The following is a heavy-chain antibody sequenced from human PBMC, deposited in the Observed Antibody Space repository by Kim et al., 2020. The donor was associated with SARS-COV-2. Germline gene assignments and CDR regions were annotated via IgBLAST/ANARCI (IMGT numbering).Heavy chain of an antibody. Sequence: GGSLRLACATSGFTLSLYSMNWVRQAPGKGLEWVSHISDSSSTTKYADSVKGRFTISRDNAKNSLNLQINSLRAEDSAVYHCVRENYWAFDIWGQGTMVTVSS. CDR1: GFTLSLYS. CDR2: ISDSSSTT. D-gene: IGHD1-7*01. V-gene: IGHV3-48*04. J-gene: IGHJ3*02. CDR3: VRENYWAFDI.